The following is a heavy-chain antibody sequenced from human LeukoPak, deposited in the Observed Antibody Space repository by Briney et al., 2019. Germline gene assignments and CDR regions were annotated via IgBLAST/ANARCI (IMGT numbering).Heavy chain of an antibody. Sequence: SETLSLTCAVYGGSFSGYYWSWLRQPPGQGLEWIGEINHSGSTNYNPSLKSRVTISVDTSKNQFSLKLSSVTAEDTAMYYCAKDGYYDILTGQRGDHAFDYWGQGTLVTVSS. CDR1: GGSFSGYY. D-gene: IGHD3-9*01. J-gene: IGHJ4*02. V-gene: IGHV4-34*01. CDR3: AKDGYYDILTGQRGDHAFDY. CDR2: INHSGST.